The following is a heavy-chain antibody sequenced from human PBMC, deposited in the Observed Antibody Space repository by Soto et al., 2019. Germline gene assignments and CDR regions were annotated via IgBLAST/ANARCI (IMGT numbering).Heavy chain of an antibody. V-gene: IGHV4-59*01. CDR3: ARVYYGSGSWFDP. Sequence: PSETLSLTCTVSGGSISSYYWSWIRQPPGKGLEWIGYIYYSGSTNYNPSLKSRVTISVDTSKNQFSLKLSSVTAADTAVYYCARVYYGSGSWFDPWGQGTLVTVSS. CDR2: IYYSGST. CDR1: GGSISSYY. D-gene: IGHD3-10*01. J-gene: IGHJ5*02.